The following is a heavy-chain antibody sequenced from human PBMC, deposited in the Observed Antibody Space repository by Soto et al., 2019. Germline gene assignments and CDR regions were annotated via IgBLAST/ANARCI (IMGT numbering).Heavy chain of an antibody. CDR2: ISAYNGNT. CDR3: ASGGPEYYDFWSGYPDAFDI. D-gene: IGHD3-3*01. CDR1: GYTFTSYG. V-gene: IGHV1-18*01. Sequence: ASVKVSCKASGYTFTSYGISWVRQAPGQGLEWMGWISAYNGNTNYAQKLQGRDTMTTDKSTSTAYMELRSLRSDETAVYYCASGGPEYYDFWSGYPDAFDIWGQGTMVTVSS. J-gene: IGHJ3*02.